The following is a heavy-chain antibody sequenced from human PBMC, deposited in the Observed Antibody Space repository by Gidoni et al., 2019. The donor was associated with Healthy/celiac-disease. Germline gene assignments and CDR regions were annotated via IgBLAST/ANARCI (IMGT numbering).Heavy chain of an antibody. CDR3: ARRFFYAMDV. CDR1: GYTFTSYY. J-gene: IGHJ6*02. D-gene: IGHD3-3*01. CDR2: IHPSGSTT. Sequence: QVQLVQSGAEVKKPGASVKVSCRASGYTFTSYYMQWVRQAPGQGLEWMGIIHPSGSTTTYARRFQGRVTMTRNTSTSTVYMELSSLRSEDTAVYYCARRFFYAMDVWGQGTTVTVSS. V-gene: IGHV1-46*01.